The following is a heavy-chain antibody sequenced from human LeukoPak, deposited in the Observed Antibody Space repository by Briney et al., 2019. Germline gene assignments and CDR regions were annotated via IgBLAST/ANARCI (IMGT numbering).Heavy chain of an antibody. Sequence: PSETLSLTCTVSGGSISSGGYYWSWIRQHPGKGLEWIGYIYYSGSTYYNPSLKSRVTISVDTSKNQFSLKLSSVTAGDTAVYYCARGGFYRELGMDYDYWGQGTLVTVSS. J-gene: IGHJ4*02. D-gene: IGHD7-27*01. CDR3: ARGGFYRELGMDYDY. CDR1: GGSISSGGYY. V-gene: IGHV4-31*03. CDR2: IYYSGST.